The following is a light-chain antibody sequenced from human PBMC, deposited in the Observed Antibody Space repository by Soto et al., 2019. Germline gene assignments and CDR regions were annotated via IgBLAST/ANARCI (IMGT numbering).Light chain of an antibody. CDR1: SSDVGGYNY. Sequence: QSVLTQPASVSGSPGQSITISCTGTSSDVGGYNYVSWYQQHPGEAPKLIIYEVSNRPSGVSNRFSGSKSDNTASLTISGLQAEDEADYYCSSYTSSNTYVFGTGTKLTVL. V-gene: IGLV2-14*01. CDR3: SSYTSSNTYV. J-gene: IGLJ1*01. CDR2: EVS.